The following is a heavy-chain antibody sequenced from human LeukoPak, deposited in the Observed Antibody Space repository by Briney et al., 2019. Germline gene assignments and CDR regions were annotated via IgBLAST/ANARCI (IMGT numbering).Heavy chain of an antibody. CDR3: ARDRGGDCCAHDY. V-gene: IGHV3-21*01. J-gene: IGHJ4*02. D-gene: IGHD2-21*02. CDR1: GFTLSTYW. CDR2: ISSSSSYI. Sequence: PGGSLRLSCAASGFTLSTYWMNWVRQAPGKGLEWVSSISSSSSYIYYADSVKGRFTISRDNAKNSLYLQMNSLRAEDTAVYYCARDRGGDCCAHDYWGQGTLVTVSS.